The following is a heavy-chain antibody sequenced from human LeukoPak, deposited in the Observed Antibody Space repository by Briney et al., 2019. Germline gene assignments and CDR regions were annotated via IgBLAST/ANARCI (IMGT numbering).Heavy chain of an antibody. CDR2: ISSSSSYI. Sequence: GGSLRLSCAASGFTFSSYSMNWVRQAPGRGLEWVSSISSSSSYIYYADSVKGRFTISRDNAKNSLYLQMNSLRAEDTAVYYCASRDYVWGSYRPHDAFDIWGQGTMVTVSS. CDR3: ASRDYVWGSYRPHDAFDI. CDR1: GFTFSSYS. V-gene: IGHV3-21*01. D-gene: IGHD3-16*02. J-gene: IGHJ3*02.